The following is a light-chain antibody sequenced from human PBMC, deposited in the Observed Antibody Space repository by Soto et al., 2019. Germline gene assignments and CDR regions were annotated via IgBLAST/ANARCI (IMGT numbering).Light chain of an antibody. CDR2: GNN. Sequence: QPVLTQPPSASGTPGQRVTISCSGSSSNIGSNYVYWYRQLPGTAPKLLVYGNNQRPSGVPDRFSGSKSGTSGSLAISGLRSEDEADYYCASWDGSLSGRVFGGGTKLTVL. CDR3: ASWDGSLSGRV. CDR1: SSNIGSNY. J-gene: IGLJ3*02. V-gene: IGLV1-47*01.